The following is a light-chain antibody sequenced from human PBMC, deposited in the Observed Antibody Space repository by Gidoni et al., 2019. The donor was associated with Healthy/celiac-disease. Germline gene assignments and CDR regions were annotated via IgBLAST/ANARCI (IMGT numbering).Light chain of an antibody. J-gene: IGKJ4*01. V-gene: IGKV4-1*01. CDR1: QSVVYSSNNKNY. CDR2: WAS. CDR3: QQYYSTPLT. Sequence: DILMTHSPDPLAASLGERATINCKSSQSVVYSSNNKNYLAWYQQKPGQPPKLLIYWASNRESGVPDRFSGSGSGTDFTLTISSLQAEDVAVYYCQQYYSTPLTFGGGTKVEIK.